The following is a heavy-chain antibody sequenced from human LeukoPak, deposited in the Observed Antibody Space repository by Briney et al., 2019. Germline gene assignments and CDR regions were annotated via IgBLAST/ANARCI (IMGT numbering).Heavy chain of an antibody. CDR2: IYSGGTT. J-gene: IGHJ5*02. Sequence: GGSLRLSCAASGFTFSSYAMHWVRQAPGKGLEWVSVIYSGGTTYYVDSVKGRFTIYRDNSKNTLYLQMNSLRAEDTAVYHCARSAYKGGFDPWGQGTLVTVSS. D-gene: IGHD1-14*01. CDR1: GFTFSSYA. CDR3: ARSAYKGGFDP. V-gene: IGHV3-66*01.